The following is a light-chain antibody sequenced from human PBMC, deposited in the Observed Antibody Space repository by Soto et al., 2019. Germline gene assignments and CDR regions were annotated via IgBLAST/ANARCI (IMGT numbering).Light chain of an antibody. CDR1: SSNIGNNY. J-gene: IGLJ1*01. CDR3: GTWDSSLSAFYV. V-gene: IGLV1-51*01. Sequence: QSVLTQPPSVSAAPGQKVTISCSGSSSNIGNNYVSWYQQLPGTAPKLLIYGNNKRPSGIPDRFSGSKSGTSATLGITGPQTGDEADYYCGTWDSSLSAFYVFGTGTKVTVL. CDR2: GNN.